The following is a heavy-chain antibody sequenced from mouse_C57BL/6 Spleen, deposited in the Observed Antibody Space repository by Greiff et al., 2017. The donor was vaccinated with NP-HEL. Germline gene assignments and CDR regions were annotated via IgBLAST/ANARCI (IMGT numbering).Heavy chain of an antibody. CDR3: ASSWDARYWYFDV. J-gene: IGHJ1*03. V-gene: IGHV1-69*01. Sequence: VQLQQPGAELVMPGASVKLSCKASGYTFTSYWMHWVKQRPGQGLEWIGEIDPSDSYTNYNQKFKGKSTLTVDKSSSTAYMQLSSLTAEDSAVYYCASSWDARYWYFDVWGTGTTVTVSS. CDR2: IDPSDSYT. CDR1: GYTFTSYW. D-gene: IGHD4-1*01.